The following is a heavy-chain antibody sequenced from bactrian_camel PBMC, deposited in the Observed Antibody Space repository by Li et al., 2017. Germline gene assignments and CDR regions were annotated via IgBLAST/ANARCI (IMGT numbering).Heavy chain of an antibody. CDR3: AAGAGGVVEGGYCHVNTY. Sequence: HVQLVESGGGSVQAGGSLTLSCVVSGDHRMVAWFRQGPGTKREGVAGLGDDGSTSYAAFAEGRFTISKNSKNTFYLQMNQLKPEDTAMYSCAAGAGGVVEGGYCHVNTYRGQGTQVTVS. V-gene: IGHV3S55*01. D-gene: IGHD1*01. CDR2: LGDDGST. CDR1: GDHRM. J-gene: IGHJ4*01.